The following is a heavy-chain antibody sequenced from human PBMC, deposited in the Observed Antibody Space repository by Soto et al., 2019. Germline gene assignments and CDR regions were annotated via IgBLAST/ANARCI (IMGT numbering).Heavy chain of an antibody. V-gene: IGHV3-13*01. D-gene: IGHD3-10*01. J-gene: IGHJ3*02. CDR3: ARLGGSGSYYNAFDI. CDR1: GFTFSSYD. CDR2: IGTAGDT. Sequence: GGSLRLSCAASGFTFSSYDMHWVRQATGKGLEWVSAIGTAGDTYYPGSVKGRFTISRENAKNSLYLQMNSLRAGDTAVYYCARLGGSGSYYNAFDIWGQGTMVTVSS.